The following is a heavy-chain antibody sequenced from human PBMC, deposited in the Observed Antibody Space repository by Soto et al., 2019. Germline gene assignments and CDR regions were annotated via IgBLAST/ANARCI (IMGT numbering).Heavy chain of an antibody. Sequence: GSLRLSCAASGFSFPSFAMSWVRQAPGKGLEWVSAIGAGSAGTHYADSVKGRFTISRDDSKNTLYLEMNSLRADGTAVYYCAAPRVWVARTRYFDPWGQGTPVTVSS. V-gene: IGHV3-23*01. CDR1: GFSFPSFA. D-gene: IGHD3-16*01. CDR2: IGAGSAGT. J-gene: IGHJ5*02. CDR3: AAPRVWVARTRYFDP.